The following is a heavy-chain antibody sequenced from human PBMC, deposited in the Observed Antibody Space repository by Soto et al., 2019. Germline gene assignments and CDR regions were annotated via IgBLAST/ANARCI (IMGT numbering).Heavy chain of an antibody. Sequence: QVQLAQSGAEVKKPGASVKVSCKASGYTFTSYGISWVRQAPGQGLEWMAWINPYNGNTKYAEKFLGRVTGTPDTSTATAYMEVRSLTSDDTAVFYCARVGVGLAAPRVWPYWGQGTPVTVSS. CDR3: ARVGVGLAAPRVWPY. V-gene: IGHV1-18*01. D-gene: IGHD6-13*01. J-gene: IGHJ4*02. CDR2: INPYNGNT. CDR1: GYTFTSYG.